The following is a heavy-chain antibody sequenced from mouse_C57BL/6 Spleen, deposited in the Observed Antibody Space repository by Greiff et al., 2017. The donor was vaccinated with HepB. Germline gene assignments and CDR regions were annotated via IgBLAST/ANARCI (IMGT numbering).Heavy chain of an antibody. CDR1: GYAFSSYW. D-gene: IGHD2-3*01. CDR2: IYPGDGDT. Sequence: VQRVESGAELVKPGASVKISCKASGYAFSSYWMNWVKQRPGKGLEWIGQIYPGDGDTNYNGKFKGKATLTADKSSSTAYMQLSSLTSEDSAVYFCARSGDGYYYFDYWGQGTTLTVSS. CDR3: ARSGDGYYYFDY. V-gene: IGHV1-80*01. J-gene: IGHJ2*01.